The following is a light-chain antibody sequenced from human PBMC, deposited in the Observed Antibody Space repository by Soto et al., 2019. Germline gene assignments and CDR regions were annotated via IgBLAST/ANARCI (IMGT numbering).Light chain of an antibody. CDR3: SSYTSSSTPLYV. V-gene: IGLV2-14*01. CDR1: SSDVGGYNY. CDR2: DVS. J-gene: IGLJ1*01. Sequence: QSVLTQPASVSGSPGQSITIPCTGTSSDVGGYNYVSWYQQHPGKAPKLMIYDVSNRPSGVSNRFSGSKSGNTASLTISGLQAEDEADYYCSSYTSSSTPLYVFGTGTRSPS.